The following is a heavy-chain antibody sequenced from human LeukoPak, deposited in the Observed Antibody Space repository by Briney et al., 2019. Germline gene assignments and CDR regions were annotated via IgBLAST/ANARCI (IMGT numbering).Heavy chain of an antibody. V-gene: IGHV4-59*08. CDR1: GGSISSYY. CDR2: IYYSGST. Sequence: SETLSLTCTVSGGSISSYYWSWIRQPPGKGLEWIGYIYYSGSTNYNPSLKSRVTISVDTSKNQFSLKLSSVTAADTPVYYCARNMGTTMVRGVIRNTYNWFDPWGQGTLVTVSS. CDR3: ARNMGTTMVRGVIRNTYNWFDP. J-gene: IGHJ5*02. D-gene: IGHD3-10*01.